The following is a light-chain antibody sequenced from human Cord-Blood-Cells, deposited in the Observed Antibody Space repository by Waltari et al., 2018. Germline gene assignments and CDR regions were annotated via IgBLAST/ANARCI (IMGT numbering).Light chain of an antibody. CDR1: QSVSSSY. Sequence: EIVLTQSPGTLSLSPGERATLSCRASQSVSSSYLAWYQQQPGQAPRLLIYGASSRATVIPDRFSGSGSGTDFTLTISRLEPEDFAVYYCQQYGSSPDETTVFGQGTKLEIK. V-gene: IGKV3-20*01. CDR3: QQYGSSPDETTV. CDR2: GAS. J-gene: IGKJ2*01.